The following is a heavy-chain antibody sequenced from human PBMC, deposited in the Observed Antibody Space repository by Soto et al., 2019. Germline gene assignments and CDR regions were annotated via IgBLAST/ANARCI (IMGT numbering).Heavy chain of an antibody. CDR2: MSYSGNS. V-gene: IGHV4-59*02. D-gene: IGHD1-1*01. J-gene: IGHJ4*02. Sequence: PSETLSLTCTVSGGSVSNYYWSWIRQPPGKGLEWIGYMSYSGNSKYNPSLKSRVTMSVDTSKNQFSLKRSSVTAADTAVYYCARVLMENLLLDYWGQGTLVTVSS. CDR3: ARVLMENLLLDY. CDR1: GGSVSNYY.